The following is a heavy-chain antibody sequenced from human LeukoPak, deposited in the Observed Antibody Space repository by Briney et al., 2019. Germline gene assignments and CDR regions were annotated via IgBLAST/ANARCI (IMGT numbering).Heavy chain of an antibody. Sequence: SVKVSCKASGGTFSGYAVIWVRQAPGQGLEWMGGTVPLKYAQKFQGRVTFTTDESTSTAFMELSSLTSQDTAVYFCARAPYGVYSGDYYSYYMDVWGKGTTVTVSS. J-gene: IGHJ6*03. D-gene: IGHD4/OR15-4a*01. CDR1: GGTFSGYA. CDR2: TVPL. CDR3: ARAPYGVYSGDYYSYYMDV. V-gene: IGHV1-69*05.